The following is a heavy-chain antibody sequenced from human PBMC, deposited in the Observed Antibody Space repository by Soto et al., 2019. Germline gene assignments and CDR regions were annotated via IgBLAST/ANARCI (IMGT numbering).Heavy chain of an antibody. Sequence: ASVKVSCKASGYTFTSYGISWVRQAPGQGLEWMGWISAYNGNTNYAQKLQGRVTMTTDTSTSTAYMELRSLRSDDTAMYYCAREVDTAMKDYYGMDVWGQGTTVTVSS. CDR2: ISAYNGNT. CDR1: GYTFTSYG. CDR3: AREVDTAMKDYYGMDV. J-gene: IGHJ6*02. D-gene: IGHD5-18*01. V-gene: IGHV1-18*01.